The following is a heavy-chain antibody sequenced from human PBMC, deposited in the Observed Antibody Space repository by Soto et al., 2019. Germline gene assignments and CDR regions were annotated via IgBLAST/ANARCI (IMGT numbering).Heavy chain of an antibody. CDR1: GFAFNSYA. CDR2: MSYDGKNQ. CDR3: AKALVELSPKSFDS. V-gene: IGHV3-30*18. Sequence: HVQLVESGGGVVQPGRSLRLSCAASGFAFNSYAMHWVRQAPGKGLEWVAIMSYDGKNQYYADSAKGRFTISKDTSKTTLFLQMNSLRPEHTAIYYCAKALVELSPKSFDSWGQGILVTVSS. J-gene: IGHJ4*02. D-gene: IGHD3-16*02.